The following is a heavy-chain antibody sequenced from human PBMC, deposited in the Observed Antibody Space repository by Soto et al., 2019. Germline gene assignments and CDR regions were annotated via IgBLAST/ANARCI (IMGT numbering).Heavy chain of an antibody. CDR3: ARGKALDYSAPYNWLDP. Sequence: QVPLVQSGAEVKKPGASVKVSCKASGYTFTSYDINWVRQATGLGLEWIGWMNPNSGNTGFAQEFLGRVTMTRNSSINTAYMDLSSLTSDDTAVYYCARGKALDYSAPYNWLDPWGQGTLVTVSS. V-gene: IGHV1-8*01. CDR1: GYTFTSYD. D-gene: IGHD3-16*01. CDR2: MNPNSGNT. J-gene: IGHJ5*02.